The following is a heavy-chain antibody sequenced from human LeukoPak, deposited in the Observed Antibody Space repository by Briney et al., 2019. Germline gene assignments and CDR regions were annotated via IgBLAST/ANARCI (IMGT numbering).Heavy chain of an antibody. CDR2: ISYDGSNK. Sequence: GRSLRLSCAASGFTFISYAMHWVRQAPGKGLEWVAVISYDGSNKYYADSVKGRFTISRDNSKNTLYLQMNSLRAEDTAVYYCARDSNIVPSVGPYYYYGMDVWGQGTTVTVSS. V-gene: IGHV3-30-3*01. CDR3: ARDSNIVPSVGPYYYYGMDV. D-gene: IGHD2/OR15-2a*01. J-gene: IGHJ6*02. CDR1: GFTFISYA.